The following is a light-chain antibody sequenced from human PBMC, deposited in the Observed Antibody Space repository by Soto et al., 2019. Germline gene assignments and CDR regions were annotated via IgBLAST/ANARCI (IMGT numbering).Light chain of an antibody. CDR1: LSVSVY. CDR2: DAS. CDR3: HQRQYWPPIT. V-gene: IGKV3-11*01. J-gene: IGKJ5*01. Sequence: VLTQSPATLSLSPGEGATLSCRTSLSVSVYLDWYQQKPGQAPRLLISDASNRATGIPARFSGSGSGTDFTLTISSLEPEDFAVYYGHQRQYWPPITFGQGTRLEIK.